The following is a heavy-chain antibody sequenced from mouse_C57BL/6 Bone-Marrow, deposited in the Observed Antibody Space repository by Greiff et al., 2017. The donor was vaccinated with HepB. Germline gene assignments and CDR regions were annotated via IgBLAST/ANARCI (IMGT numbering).Heavy chain of an antibody. CDR3: ARQDYGSRTWYFDV. V-gene: IGHV1-55*01. Sequence: QVQLQQPGAELVMPGASVKLSCKASGYTFTSYWMHWVKQRPGQGLEWIGDIYPGSGSTNYNEKFKSKATLTVDTSSSTAYMQLSSLTSEDSAVYYCARQDYGSRTWYFDVWGTGTTVTVSS. J-gene: IGHJ1*03. CDR2: IYPGSGST. D-gene: IGHD1-1*01. CDR1: GYTFTSYW.